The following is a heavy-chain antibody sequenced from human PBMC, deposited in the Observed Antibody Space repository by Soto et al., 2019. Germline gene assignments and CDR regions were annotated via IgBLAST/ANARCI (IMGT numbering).Heavy chain of an antibody. Sequence: QLVESGGGLVQPGGSLRLSCEASGFTFSGYWMSWVRQAPGKGLEWVADIKHDGSVPYYVDSVKGRFTISRDNAKKLLYLQMTGLRAEDTALYYWARAPYSNAWYCFDLWGQGTLVAVSS. J-gene: IGHJ4*02. CDR1: GFTFSGYW. V-gene: IGHV3-7*03. CDR2: IKHDGSVP. D-gene: IGHD4-4*01. CDR3: ARAPYSNAWYCFDL.